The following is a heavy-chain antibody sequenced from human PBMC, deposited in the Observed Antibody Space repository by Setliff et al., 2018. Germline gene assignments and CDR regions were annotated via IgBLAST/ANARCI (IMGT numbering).Heavy chain of an antibody. CDR1: GGSISSGGYY. V-gene: IGHV4-31*03. J-gene: IGHJ3*02. Sequence: LSLTCTVSGGSISSGGYYWSWIRQHSGKGLEWIGYIYYSGSTYYNPSLKSRVTISVDTSKNQFSLKLSSVTAADTAVYYCARVALVVVIRNAFDIWGQGTMVTVSS. D-gene: IGHD2-21*01. CDR2: IYYSGST. CDR3: ARVALVVVIRNAFDI.